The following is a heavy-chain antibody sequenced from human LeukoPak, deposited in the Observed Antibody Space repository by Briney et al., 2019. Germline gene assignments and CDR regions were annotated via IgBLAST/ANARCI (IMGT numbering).Heavy chain of an antibody. CDR3: ARRSPGMVATIDPPDN. J-gene: IGHJ4*02. CDR1: GGSISSYY. D-gene: IGHD5-12*01. V-gene: IGHV4-59*08. Sequence: TAPETLSLTCTVSGGSISSYYWSWIRQPPGKGLEWIGYIYYSGSTNYNPSLKSRVTISVDTSKNQFSLKLSSVTAADTAVYYCARRSPGMVATIDPPDNWGQGTLVTVSS. CDR2: IYYSGST.